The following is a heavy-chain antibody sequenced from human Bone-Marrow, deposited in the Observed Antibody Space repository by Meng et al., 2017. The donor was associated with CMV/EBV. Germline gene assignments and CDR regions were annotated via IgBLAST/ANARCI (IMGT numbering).Heavy chain of an antibody. CDR3: ARGPGGYPLLYYYYGMDV. D-gene: IGHD3-16*02. CDR2: IYYSGST. J-gene: IGHJ6*02. V-gene: IGHV4-59*01. Sequence: SEPLSLTCTVSGGSISSYYWSWIRQPPGKGLEWIGYIYYSGSTNYNPSLKSRVTISVDTSKNQFSLKLSSVTAADTAVYYCARGPGGYPLLYYYYGMDVWGQGTTVTVSS. CDR1: GGSISSYY.